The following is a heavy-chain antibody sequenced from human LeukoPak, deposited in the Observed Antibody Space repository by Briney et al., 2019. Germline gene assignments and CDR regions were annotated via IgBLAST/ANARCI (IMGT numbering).Heavy chain of an antibody. D-gene: IGHD6-13*01. V-gene: IGHV4-61*02. Sequence: SETLSLTCTVSGGSISSGSYYWSWIRQPAGKGLEWIGRIYTSGSTNYDPSLKSRVTIPVDTSKNQFSLKLSSVTAADTAVYYCARSRRGVRIAAAGTPVDYWGQGTLVTVSS. CDR2: IYTSGST. CDR1: GGSISSGSYY. J-gene: IGHJ4*02. CDR3: ARSRRGVRIAAAGTPVDY.